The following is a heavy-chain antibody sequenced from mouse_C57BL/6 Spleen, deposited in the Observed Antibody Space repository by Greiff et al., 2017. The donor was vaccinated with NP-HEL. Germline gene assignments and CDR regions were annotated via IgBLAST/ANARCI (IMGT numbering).Heavy chain of an antibody. CDR2: ISYSGST. D-gene: IGHD2-3*01. Sequence: VQLKESGPGMVKPSQSLSLTFTVTGYSITSGYDWHWIRHFPGNKLEWMGYISYSGSTNYNPSLKSRISITHDTSKNHFFLKLNSVTTEDTATYYCARDGYDGYGAGFAYWGQGTLVTVSA. V-gene: IGHV3-1*01. CDR1: GYSITSGYD. J-gene: IGHJ3*01. CDR3: ARDGYDGYGAGFAY.